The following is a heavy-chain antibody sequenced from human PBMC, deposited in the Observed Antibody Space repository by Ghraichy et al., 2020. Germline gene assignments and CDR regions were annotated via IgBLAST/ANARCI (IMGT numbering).Heavy chain of an antibody. CDR2: IYYSGST. CDR1: GGSISSSSYY. CDR3: ARAGSYSSSWYYFDY. V-gene: IGHV4-39*01. Sequence: SETLSLTCTVSGGSISSSSYYWGWIRQPPGKGLEWIGSIYYSGSTYYNPSLKSRVTISVDTSKNQFSLKLSSVTAADTAVYYCARAGSYSSSWYYFDYWGQGTLVTVSS. J-gene: IGHJ4*02. D-gene: IGHD6-13*01.